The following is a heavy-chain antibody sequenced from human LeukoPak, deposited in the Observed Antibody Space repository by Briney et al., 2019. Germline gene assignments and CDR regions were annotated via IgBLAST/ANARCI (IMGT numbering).Heavy chain of an antibody. D-gene: IGHD3-22*01. V-gene: IGHV3-21*01. CDR2: INGRSDYI. J-gene: IGHJ5*02. CDR3: ARDLGQYYDTSDNWFDP. Sequence: GGSLRLSCVASGFTFSTYAMNWVRQAPGKGLEWVASINGRSDYIYYAASMKDRFTISRDNAKNSLYLQVSSLRAEDTAVYYCARDLGQYYDTSDNWFDPWGQGTLVTVSS. CDR1: GFTFSTYA.